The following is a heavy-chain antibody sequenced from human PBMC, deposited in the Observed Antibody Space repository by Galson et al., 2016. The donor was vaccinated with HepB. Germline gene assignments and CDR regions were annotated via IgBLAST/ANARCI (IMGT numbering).Heavy chain of an antibody. CDR1: GYTLTELS. V-gene: IGHV1-24*01. D-gene: IGHD2-8*01. CDR2: FDPEDGET. CDR3: ATDVYCTNGVCYWDFDY. J-gene: IGHJ4*02. Sequence: SVKVSCKVSGYTLTELSMHWVRQAPGKGLEWMGGFDPEDGETIYAQKFQGRVTMTDDTSTDTAYMELSSLRSEDTAVYYCATDVYCTNGVCYWDFDYWGQGTLVTVSS.